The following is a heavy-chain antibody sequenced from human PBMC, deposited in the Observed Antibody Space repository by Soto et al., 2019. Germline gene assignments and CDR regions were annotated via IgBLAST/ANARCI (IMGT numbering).Heavy chain of an antibody. V-gene: IGHV3-33*01. J-gene: IGHJ4*02. Sequence: GGSLRLSCAASGFTFSSYGMHWVRQAPGKGLEWVAVIWYDGSNKYYADSVKGRFTISRDNSKNTLYLQMNSLRAEDTAVYYCARDVQGYSYGPFDYWGQGTLVTAPQ. CDR3: ARDVQGYSYGPFDY. CDR2: IWYDGSNK. CDR1: GFTFSSYG. D-gene: IGHD5-18*01.